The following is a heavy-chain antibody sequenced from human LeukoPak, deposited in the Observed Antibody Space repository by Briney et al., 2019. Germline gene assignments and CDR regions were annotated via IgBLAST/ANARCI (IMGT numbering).Heavy chain of an antibody. CDR3: ARSRDYYDSSGYSDY. CDR1: GYTFTSYY. V-gene: IGHV1-2*02. D-gene: IGHD3-22*01. CDR2: INPNSGGT. Sequence: ASVKVSCKASGYTFTSYYMHWVRQAPGQGLEWMGWINPNSGGTNYAQKFQGRVTMTRDTSISTAYMEQSRLRSDDTAVYYCARSRDYYDSSGYSDYWGQGTLVTVSS. J-gene: IGHJ4*02.